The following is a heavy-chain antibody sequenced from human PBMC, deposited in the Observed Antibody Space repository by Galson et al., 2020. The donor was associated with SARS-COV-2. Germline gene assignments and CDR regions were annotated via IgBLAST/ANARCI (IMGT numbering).Heavy chain of an antibody. Sequence: GGSLRLSCAASGFTFSSYWMHWVRQAPGKGLVWVSRINSDGSSTSYADSVKGRFTISRDNAKNTLYLQMNSLRAEDTALYYCAVDPAKYCSSTSCYPKKNAFDIWGQGTMVTVSS. J-gene: IGHJ3*02. D-gene: IGHD2-2*01. CDR1: GFTFSSYW. CDR3: AVDPAKYCSSTSCYPKKNAFDI. V-gene: IGHV3-74*01. CDR2: INSDGSST.